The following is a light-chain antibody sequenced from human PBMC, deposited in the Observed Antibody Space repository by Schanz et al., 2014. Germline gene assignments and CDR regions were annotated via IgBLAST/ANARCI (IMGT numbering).Light chain of an antibody. V-gene: IGKV1-39*01. CDR2: AAS. Sequence: DIQTPQSPSSLSASVGDRVTITCRASQSISTYLNWYQQKPGKAPKLLIYAASSLQSGVPSRFSGSGSGTHFTLTISSLQPEDVATYYCQKYNSAPLTFGQGTKVEIK. CDR3: QKYNSAPLT. J-gene: IGKJ1*01. CDR1: QSISTY.